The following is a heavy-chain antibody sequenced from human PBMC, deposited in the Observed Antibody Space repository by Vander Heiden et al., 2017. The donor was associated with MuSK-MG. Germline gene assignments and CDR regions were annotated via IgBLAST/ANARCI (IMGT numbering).Heavy chain of an antibody. CDR1: GGSTSSYY. V-gene: IGHV4-59*08. J-gene: IGHJ4*02. Sequence: QVQLQESGPGLVKPSETLSLTCPVSGGSTSSYYWSWIRQPPGKGLEWIGYIYYSGSTNYNPSLKSRVTISVDTSKNQFSLKLSSVTAADTAVYYCARRLRDDSSGPFDYWGQGTLVTVSS. CDR3: ARRLRDDSSGPFDY. CDR2: IYYSGST. D-gene: IGHD3-22*01.